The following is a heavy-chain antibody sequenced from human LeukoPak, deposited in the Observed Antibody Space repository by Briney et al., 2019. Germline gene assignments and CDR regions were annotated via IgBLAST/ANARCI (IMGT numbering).Heavy chain of an antibody. Sequence: GSLRLSCAASGFTFSSYWMSWVRQPPGKGLEWIGSIYYSGSTYYNPSLKSRVTISVDTSKNQFSLKLSSVTAADTAVYYCARRYYDSSGYTAFDYWGQGTLVTVSS. CDR3: ARRYYDSSGYTAFDY. V-gene: IGHV4-39*01. CDR1: GFTFSSYW. D-gene: IGHD3-22*01. J-gene: IGHJ4*02. CDR2: IYYSGST.